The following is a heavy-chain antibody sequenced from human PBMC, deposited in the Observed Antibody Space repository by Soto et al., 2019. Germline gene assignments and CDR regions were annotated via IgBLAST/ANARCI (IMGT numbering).Heavy chain of an antibody. CDR2: IYYSWST. D-gene: IGHD2-21*02. CDR3: ERQRTSVVTQAYFDD. CDR1: GASINSRSYY. Sequence: KTXETLSLSCPVSGASINSRSYYWGWIRQSPGKGLEWIGSIYYSWSTYYNPSLKSRVAMSVDTSKNQFSLKLRSVSAADTAVYYCERQRTSVVTQAYFDDWGQGSLVTVSS. V-gene: IGHV4-39*01. J-gene: IGHJ4*02.